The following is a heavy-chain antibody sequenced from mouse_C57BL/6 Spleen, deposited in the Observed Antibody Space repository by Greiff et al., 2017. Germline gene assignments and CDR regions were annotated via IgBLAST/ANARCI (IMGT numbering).Heavy chain of an antibody. CDR2: IHPNSGST. D-gene: IGHD1-1*01. V-gene: IGHV1-64*01. CDR3: AKCYYGSSYGAMDY. Sequence: VQLQQPGAELVKPGASVKLSCKASGYTFTSYWMHWVKQRPGQGLEWIGMIHPNSGSTNYNEKFKSKATLTVDKSSSTAYMQLSSLTSEDSAVYSCAKCYYGSSYGAMDYWGQGTSVTVSS. J-gene: IGHJ4*01. CDR1: GYTFTSYW.